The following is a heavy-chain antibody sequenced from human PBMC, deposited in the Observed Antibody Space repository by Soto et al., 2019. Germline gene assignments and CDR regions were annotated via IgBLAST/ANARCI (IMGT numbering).Heavy chain of an antibody. J-gene: IGHJ4*02. CDR1: GGTFSSYA. CDR2: IIPIFGTA. Sequence: SVKVSCKASGGTFSSYAISCVRQAPGQGREWRGGIIPIFGTANYAQKFQGRVTITADESTSTAYMELSSLRSEDTAVYYCARDPYLGGVIVYFDYWGQGTLVTVSS. V-gene: IGHV1-69*13. CDR3: ARDPYLGGVIVYFDY. D-gene: IGHD3-16*02.